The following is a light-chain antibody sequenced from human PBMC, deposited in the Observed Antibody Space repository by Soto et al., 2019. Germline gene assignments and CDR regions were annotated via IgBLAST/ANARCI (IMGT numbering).Light chain of an antibody. CDR2: DAS. Sequence: DIQMTQSPSTLSASAGDRVTITCRASQSSTIWLAWYQQKPGKAPKLLIYDASTLESGVPSRFSGSGSGTEFTLTISSLQPDDFATYYCLQFHSFPITFGQGTRLEIK. J-gene: IGKJ5*01. CDR1: QSSTIW. V-gene: IGKV1-5*01. CDR3: LQFHSFPIT.